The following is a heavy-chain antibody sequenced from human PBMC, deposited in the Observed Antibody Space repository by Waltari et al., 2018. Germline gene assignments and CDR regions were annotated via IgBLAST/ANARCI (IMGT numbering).Heavy chain of an antibody. CDR2: IKQDGSEK. J-gene: IGHJ6*03. V-gene: IGHV3-7*01. CDR3: AGDREGSLTHYYYYMDV. CDR1: GFTFSSYW. D-gene: IGHD1-26*01. Sequence: EVQLVESGGGLVQPGGSLRLSCAASGFTFSSYWISWFRQAPGRGLEWVANIKQDGSEKYYEDTVKSRCTTSRENAKNSLYLQKNSLIAEEAAVEYCAGDREGSLTHYYYYMDVWGKGTMVTVSS.